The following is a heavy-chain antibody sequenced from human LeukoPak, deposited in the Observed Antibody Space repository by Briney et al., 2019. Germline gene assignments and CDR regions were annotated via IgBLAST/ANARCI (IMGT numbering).Heavy chain of an antibody. J-gene: IGHJ6*02. V-gene: IGHV3-33*01. CDR2: IWYDGSNK. CDR1: GFTFSSYG. CDR3: AREEADYYYYGMDV. Sequence: GGSLRLSCAASGFTFSSYGMHWVRQAPGKGLEWVAVIWYDGSNKYYADSVKGRFTISTDNSKNTLYLQMNSLRAEDTAVYYCAREEADYYYYGMDVWGQGTTVTVSS.